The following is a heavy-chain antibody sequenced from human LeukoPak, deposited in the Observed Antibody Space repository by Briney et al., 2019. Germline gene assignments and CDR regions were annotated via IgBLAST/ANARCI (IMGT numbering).Heavy chain of an antibody. J-gene: IGHJ4*02. CDR3: ARTRGYYFDY. CDR1: GYSFTNYY. CDR2: INPSGGST. V-gene: IGHV1-46*01. Sequence: ASVRVYCKASGYSFTNYYMHWVRQAPGQGLEWMTMINPSGGSTTYAQNFQDRVTVTRDMSTSTVYMELSSLTSEDTAVYYCARTRGYYFDYWGQGTLVTVSS.